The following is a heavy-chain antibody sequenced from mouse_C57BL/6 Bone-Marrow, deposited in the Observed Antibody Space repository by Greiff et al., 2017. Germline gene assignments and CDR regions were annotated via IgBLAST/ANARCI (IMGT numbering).Heavy chain of an antibody. V-gene: IGHV1-81*01. CDR1: GYTFTSYG. J-gene: IGHJ4*01. CDR2: IYPRSGNT. Sequence: VQGVESGAELARPGASVKLSCKASGYTFTSYGISWVKQRTGKGLEWIGEIYPRSGNTYYNEKVKGKATLTADKSSSTAYMELRSLTAEDSAVYFCASRYAMDYWGQGTSVTVSS. CDR3: ASRYAMDY.